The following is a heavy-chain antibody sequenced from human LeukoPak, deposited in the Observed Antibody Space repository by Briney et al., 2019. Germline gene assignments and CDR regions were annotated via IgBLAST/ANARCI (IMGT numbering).Heavy chain of an antibody. J-gene: IGHJ3*02. D-gene: IGHD2-15*01. Sequence: GGSLRLSCAASGFTFSSYSMNWVRQAPGKGLEWVSSISSSSSYIYYANSVKGRFTISRDNAKNSLYLQMNSLRAEDTAVYYCARGPRYCSGGSCPSNAFDIWGQGTMVTVSS. V-gene: IGHV3-21*01. CDR2: ISSSSSYI. CDR3: ARGPRYCSGGSCPSNAFDI. CDR1: GFTFSSYS.